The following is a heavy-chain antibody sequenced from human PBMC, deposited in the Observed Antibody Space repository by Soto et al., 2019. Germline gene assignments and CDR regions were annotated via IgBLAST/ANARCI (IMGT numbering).Heavy chain of an antibody. J-gene: IGHJ5*02. V-gene: IGHV1-46*01. CDR1: GYTFTSYY. CDR3: ARWRELGVWFDP. CDR2: INPSGGST. D-gene: IGHD1-26*01. Sequence: QVQLVQSGAEVKKPGASVKVSCKASGYTFTSYYMHWVRQAPGQGLEWMGIINPSGGSTSYAQKFQGGVTMTRDTSTSTVYMELSSLRSEDTAVYYCARWRELGVWFDPWGQGTLVTVSS.